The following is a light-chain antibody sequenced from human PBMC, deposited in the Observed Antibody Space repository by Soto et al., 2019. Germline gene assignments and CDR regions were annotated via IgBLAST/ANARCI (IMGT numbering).Light chain of an antibody. V-gene: IGKV1-39*01. J-gene: IGKJ4*01. CDR2: GAS. Sequence: TPVSQSPSALSASVGDRVTITCRASQSINTFLNWYQQRPGKAPNLLIYGASNLQSGVPSRFSGGGSGTQFTLTIDSLQPEDFATYYCQQVKTYPRTFGGGTKV. CDR1: QSINTF. CDR3: QQVKTYPRT.